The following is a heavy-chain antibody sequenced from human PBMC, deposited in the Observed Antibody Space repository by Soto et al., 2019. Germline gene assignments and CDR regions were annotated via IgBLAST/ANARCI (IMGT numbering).Heavy chain of an antibody. CDR2: ISYDGSNK. V-gene: IGHV3-30-3*01. Sequence: QVQLVESGGGVVQPGRSLRLSCAASGFTFSSYAMHWVRQAPGKGLEWVAVISYDGSNKYYADSVKGRFTISRDNSKNTLYLQMNSLRAEDTAVYYCARWGRAGAGVDYWGQGTLVTVSS. J-gene: IGHJ4*02. CDR3: ARWGRAGAGVDY. D-gene: IGHD6-19*01. CDR1: GFTFSSYA.